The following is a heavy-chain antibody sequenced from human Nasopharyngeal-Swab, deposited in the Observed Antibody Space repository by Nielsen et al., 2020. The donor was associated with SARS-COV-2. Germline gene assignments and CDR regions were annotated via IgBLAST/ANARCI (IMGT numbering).Heavy chain of an antibody. D-gene: IGHD6-19*01. V-gene: IGHV4-39*07. CDR1: GGSISSRGYY. CDR3: ARENWQLANVFDI. J-gene: IGHJ3*02. Sequence: SETLSLTCTVSGGSISSRGYYWGRIRQPPGKGLEWIVNVHYTGYTHYQSSLKSRVTMSVDTSKNQFSLKLSSVTAADTAVYYCARENWQLANVFDIWGQGTMVTVSS. CDR2: VHYTGYT.